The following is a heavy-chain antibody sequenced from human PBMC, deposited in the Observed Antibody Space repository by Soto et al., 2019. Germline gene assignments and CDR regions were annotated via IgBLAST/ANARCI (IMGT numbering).Heavy chain of an antibody. CDR2: IWYDGSNK. Sequence: QVQLVESGGGVVQPGRSLRLSCAASGFTFSSYGMHWVRQAPGKGLEWVAVIWYDGSNKYYADSVKGRFTISRDNSKNTLYLQMNSLRAEDTAVYYCARDLWVTTTRDYWGQGTLVTVSS. J-gene: IGHJ4*02. CDR3: ARDLWVTTTRDY. D-gene: IGHD4-4*01. V-gene: IGHV3-33*01. CDR1: GFTFSSYG.